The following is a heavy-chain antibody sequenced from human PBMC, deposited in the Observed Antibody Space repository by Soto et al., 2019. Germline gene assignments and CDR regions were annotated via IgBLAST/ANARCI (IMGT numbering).Heavy chain of an antibody. J-gene: IGHJ4*02. V-gene: IGHV3-23*01. Sequence: GGSLGLSCAASGFTFSSYAMSWVRQAPGKGLEWVSAISGSGGSTYYADSVKGRFTISRDNSKNTLYLQMNSLRAEDTAVYYCARLGNGAVAVPMEYGYWGQGTLVTVSS. CDR1: GFTFSSYA. D-gene: IGHD6-19*01. CDR3: ARLGNGAVAVPMEYGY. CDR2: ISGSGGST.